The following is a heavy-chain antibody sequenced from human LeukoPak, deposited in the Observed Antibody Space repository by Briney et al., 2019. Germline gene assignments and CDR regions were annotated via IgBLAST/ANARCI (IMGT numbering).Heavy chain of an antibody. CDR1: GGTFSSYA. CDR2: IIPILGIA. D-gene: IGHD2-2*01. V-gene: IGHV1-69*04. CDR3: AGEYCSSTSCYPPYYYGMDV. J-gene: IGHJ6*02. Sequence: PEASVKVSCTASGGTFSSYAISWVRQAPGQGLEWMGRIIPILGIANYAQKFQGRVTITADRSTSTAYMELSSLRSEDTAVYYCAGEYCSSTSCYPPYYYGMDVWGQGTTVTVSS.